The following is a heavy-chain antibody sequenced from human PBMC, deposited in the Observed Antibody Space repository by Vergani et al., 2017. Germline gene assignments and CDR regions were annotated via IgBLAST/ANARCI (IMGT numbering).Heavy chain of an antibody. CDR2: IHTGGST. CDR3: ARSRPYCTSGSCPAI. J-gene: IGHJ4*02. Sequence: QVQMQESGPGLVKTSETLSLTCSASGAPISYWCWSWLRQPAGKGLEWIGHIHTGGSTDLNPSCKSRVSISVDTSKSQFSLKLNSVTVADTAVYYCARSRPYCTSGSCPAIWGQGTLVTVSS. V-gene: IGHV4-4*09. D-gene: IGHD2-15*01. CDR1: GAPISYWC.